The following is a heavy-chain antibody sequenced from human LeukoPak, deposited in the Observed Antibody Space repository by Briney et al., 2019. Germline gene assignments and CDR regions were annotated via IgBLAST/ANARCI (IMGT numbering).Heavy chain of an antibody. Sequence: ASVKVPCKVSGYTLTELSMHWVRQAPGKGLEWMGGFDPEDGETIYAQKFQGRVTMTEDTSTDTAYMELSSLRSEDTAVYYCATVESTVVTYFDYWGQGTLVTVSS. CDR1: GYTLTELS. CDR2: FDPEDGET. D-gene: IGHD4-23*01. CDR3: ATVESTVVTYFDY. J-gene: IGHJ4*02. V-gene: IGHV1-24*01.